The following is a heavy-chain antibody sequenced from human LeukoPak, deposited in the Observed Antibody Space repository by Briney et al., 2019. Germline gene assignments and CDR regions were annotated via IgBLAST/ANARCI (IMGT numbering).Heavy chain of an antibody. CDR3: ARDSSGLNWFDP. V-gene: IGHV4-59*01. Sequence: PSETLSLTCTVSGGSISTYYWSRIRQPPGKGLEWIGYISYSGSTNYNPSLKSRVTISVDTSKNQFSLKLSSVTAADTAVYYCARDSSGLNWFDPWGQGTLVTVSS. CDR2: ISYSGST. J-gene: IGHJ5*02. D-gene: IGHD6-19*01. CDR1: GGSISTYY.